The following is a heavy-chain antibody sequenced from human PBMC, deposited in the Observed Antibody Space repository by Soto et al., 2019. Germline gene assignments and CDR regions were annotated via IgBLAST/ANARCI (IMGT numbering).Heavy chain of an antibody. CDR3: ARDHYGPGWFDP. J-gene: IGHJ5*02. Sequence: GGSLRLSCAASGFTFSDYYMNWIRQAPGKGLEWVSYISRSSTYTNYADSVKGRFTISRDNAKNSLYLQMNSLRAEDTAVYYCARDHYGPGWFDPWGQGTLVTVSS. V-gene: IGHV3-11*05. D-gene: IGHD3-10*01. CDR2: ISRSSTYT. CDR1: GFTFSDYY.